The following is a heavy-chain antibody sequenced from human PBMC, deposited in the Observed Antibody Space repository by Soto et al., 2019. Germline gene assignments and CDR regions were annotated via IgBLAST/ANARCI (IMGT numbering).Heavy chain of an antibody. CDR3: ARDRRNYGMDV. CDR2: IYYSGST. J-gene: IGHJ6*02. V-gene: IGHV4-31*03. CDR1: GGSISSGGYY. Sequence: TMSLTCTVSGGSISSGGYYWSWIRQHPGKGLEWIEYIYYSGSTYYNPSLKSRVTISVDTSKNQFSLKLSSVTAADTAVYYCARDRRNYGMDVWGQGTTVTVSS.